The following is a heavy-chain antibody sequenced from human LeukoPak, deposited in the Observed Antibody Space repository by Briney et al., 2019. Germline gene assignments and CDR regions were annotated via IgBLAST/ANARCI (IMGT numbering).Heavy chain of an antibody. CDR3: ARSLYYQYGPGAVDP. CDR1: GGSVTSTNW. Sequence: SETLSLTCDVSGGSVTSTNWWTWFRQPPGKGLEWIGEVHLDGRTNYNPSLKSRLVMSADLPENHISLKLTSVTAADTAVYYCARSLYYQYGPGAVDPWGQGTLVTVSS. J-gene: IGHJ5*02. D-gene: IGHD1-26*01. V-gene: IGHV4-4*02. CDR2: VHLDGRT.